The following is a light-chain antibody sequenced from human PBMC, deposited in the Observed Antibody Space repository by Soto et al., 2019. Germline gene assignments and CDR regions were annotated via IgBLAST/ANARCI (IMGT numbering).Light chain of an antibody. CDR2: DAS. V-gene: IGKV1-5*01. CDR3: QQYNSYSPLWT. CDR1: QSISNW. Sequence: DIQMTQSPSTLPASVGDRVTITCRASQSISNWLAWYQQKPGKAPKLLIYDASSLESGVPSRFSGSGSGTEFTLTISSLQPDDFATYYCQQYNSYSPLWTFDQGTKVDIK. J-gene: IGKJ1*01.